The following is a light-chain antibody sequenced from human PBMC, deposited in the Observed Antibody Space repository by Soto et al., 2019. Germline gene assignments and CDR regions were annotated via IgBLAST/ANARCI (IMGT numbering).Light chain of an antibody. V-gene: IGLV2-14*01. J-gene: IGLJ2*01. CDR1: SSTYNY. CDR3: SSYTSSSTL. CDR2: DVS. Sequence: QSVLTQPASVSGSPGQSITISCTGTSSTYNYVSWYQQHPGKAPKLMIYDVSNRPSGVSNRFSGSKSGNTASLTISGLQAEDEADYYCSSYTSSSTLFGGGTKLTVL.